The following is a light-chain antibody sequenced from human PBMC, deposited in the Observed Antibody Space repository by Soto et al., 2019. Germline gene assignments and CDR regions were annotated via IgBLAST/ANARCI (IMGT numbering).Light chain of an antibody. Sequence: DIVMTQSPLTLPVTPGDPASISCSSSQSLLYNNTYNYLDWYVQKPGQSPQLLIYFGSNRAPGVPDRFSGSGSGTDFTMKINRVEAEEFGTYYCMQALQSLTFGQGTRLEIK. J-gene: IGKJ5*01. CDR3: MQALQSLT. CDR1: QSLLYNNTYNY. CDR2: FGS. V-gene: IGKV2-28*01.